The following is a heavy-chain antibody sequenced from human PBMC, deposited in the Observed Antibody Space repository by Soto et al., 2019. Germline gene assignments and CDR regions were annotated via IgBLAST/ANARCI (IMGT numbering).Heavy chain of an antibody. D-gene: IGHD5-12*01. CDR3: ARGYDTSGYDPRAHLDY. V-gene: IGHV3-53*01. J-gene: IGHJ4*02. CDR2: IYSGGST. CDR1: GFTVSINY. Sequence: PWESLSLSCSSSGFTVSINYMSWVRQAPGKGLEWVSVIYSGGSTYYADSVKGRFTISRDNSKNTLYLQMKTLRAEDTAVYYCARGYDTSGYDPRAHLDYWGQGALVTVSS.